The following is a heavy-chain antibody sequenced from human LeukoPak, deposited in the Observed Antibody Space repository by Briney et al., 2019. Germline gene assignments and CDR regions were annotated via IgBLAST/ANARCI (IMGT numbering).Heavy chain of an antibody. CDR1: GGSINSGSYY. D-gene: IGHD6-6*01. CDR2: IYTSGST. J-gene: IGHJ4*02. V-gene: IGHV4-61*02. CDR3: ARHGLSSHRDLDY. Sequence: PSETLSLTCTVSGGSINSGSYYWSWIRQPAGKGLEWIGRIYTSGSTSYNPSLNSRVTISVDTSKNQFSLKLRSVTAADTAVYYCARHGLSSHRDLDYWGQGTLVTVSS.